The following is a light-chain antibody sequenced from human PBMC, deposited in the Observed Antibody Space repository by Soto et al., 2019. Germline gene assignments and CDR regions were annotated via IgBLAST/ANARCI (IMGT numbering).Light chain of an antibody. Sequence: DIQMTQSPSTLSASVGDRVTITCRASQSISSWLAWYQQKPGKAPKLLIYKASSLESGVPSRFSGSGSGTEFTLTISSLQPDDFATYYSQQHRTFGQGTKVDIK. J-gene: IGKJ1*01. CDR3: QQHRT. CDR2: KAS. CDR1: QSISSW. V-gene: IGKV1-5*03.